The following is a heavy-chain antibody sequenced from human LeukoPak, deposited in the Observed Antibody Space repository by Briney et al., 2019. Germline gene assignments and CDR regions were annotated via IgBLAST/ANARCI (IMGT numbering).Heavy chain of an antibody. V-gene: IGHV1-8*02. CDR2: MNPNSGNT. CDR1: GYSFTSYW. D-gene: IGHD6-19*01. Sequence: GESLKISCKGSGYSFTSYWIGWVRQMPGKGLEWMGWMNPNSGNTGYAQKFQGRVTMTRNTSISTAYMELSSLRSEDTAVYYCARGGIAVAGTPSDYWGQGTLVTVSS. J-gene: IGHJ4*02. CDR3: ARGGIAVAGTPSDY.